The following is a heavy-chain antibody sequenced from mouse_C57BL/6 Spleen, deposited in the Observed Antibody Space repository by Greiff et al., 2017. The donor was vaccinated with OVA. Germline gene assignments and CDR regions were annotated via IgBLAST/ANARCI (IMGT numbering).Heavy chain of an antibody. D-gene: IGHD2-1*01. CDR1: GYTFTDYY. Sequence: VQLQQSGPVLVKPGASVKMSCKASGYTFTDYYMNWVKQSHGKSLEWIGVINPYNGGTSYNQKFKGKATLTVDKSSSTAYMELNSLTSEDSAVYYCAREGNSTDYYAMDYWGQGTSVTVSS. V-gene: IGHV1-19*01. CDR2: INPYNGGT. J-gene: IGHJ4*01. CDR3: AREGNSTDYYAMDY.